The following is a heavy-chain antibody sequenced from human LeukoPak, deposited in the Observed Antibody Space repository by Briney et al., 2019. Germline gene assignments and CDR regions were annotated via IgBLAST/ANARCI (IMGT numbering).Heavy chain of an antibody. J-gene: IGHJ4*02. Sequence: GGSLRPSCAASRLTFSNYGMHWVRQAPGKGQEWVAFIPYDESNKYYADSLQGRFTTSRDNSMNTLYLQMRSSMAEDEAIFYCAEDICGGNSYPDVGYWGQGTLVTVSS. CDR1: RLTFSNYG. CDR3: AEDICGGNSYPDVGY. V-gene: IGHV3-30*02. D-gene: IGHD2-21*01. CDR2: IPYDESNK.